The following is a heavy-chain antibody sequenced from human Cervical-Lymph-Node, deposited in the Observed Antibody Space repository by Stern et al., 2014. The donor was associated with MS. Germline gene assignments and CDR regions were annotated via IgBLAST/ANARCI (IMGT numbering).Heavy chain of an antibody. CDR1: GYSFISHA. V-gene: IGHV1-3*01. CDR3: ARAGYCSPSTCSDAFDI. J-gene: IGHJ3*02. CDR2: INGDNGNT. D-gene: IGHD2-15*01. Sequence: MQLVESGAEVKDPGASVKVSCKASGYSFISHAMHWVRQAHGQTFEWMGWINGDNGNTKYSQKLQGRVTITRDKTTSTAYMELSSLTSEDTAVYYCARAGYCSPSTCSDAFDIWGQGTMVTVSS.